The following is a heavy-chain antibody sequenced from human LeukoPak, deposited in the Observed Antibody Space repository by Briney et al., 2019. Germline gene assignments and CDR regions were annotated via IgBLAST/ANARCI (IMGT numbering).Heavy chain of an antibody. D-gene: IGHD3-22*01. J-gene: IGHJ4*02. CDR3: ARDASGYYDY. CDR2: IYVDGGQT. CDR1: GFTFSSYW. Sequence: GGSLRLSCAASGFTFSSYWMSWVRQAPGKGLEWVAAIYVDGGQTYFADSVKGRFTISRDSAENSLYLQMDSLRAEDTAVYYCARDASGYYDYWGQGTLVTVSS. V-gene: IGHV3-7*01.